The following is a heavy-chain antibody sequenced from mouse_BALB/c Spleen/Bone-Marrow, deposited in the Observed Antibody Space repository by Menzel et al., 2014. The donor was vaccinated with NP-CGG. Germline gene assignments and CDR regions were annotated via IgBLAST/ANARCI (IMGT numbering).Heavy chain of an antibody. J-gene: IGHJ4*01. CDR3: ARLTPDYAMDY. D-gene: IGHD1-3*01. V-gene: IGHV5-6*01. CDR2: ISSGGSYT. CDR1: GFTFSNNG. Sequence: EVKLMESGGDLVKPGGSLKLSCAASGFTFSNNGMSWVRQTPDKRLEWVATISSGGSYTYFPDSVKGRFTVSRDNAKNTLYLQMNSLKSEDAAMYYCARLTPDYAMDYWGQGTSFTVSS.